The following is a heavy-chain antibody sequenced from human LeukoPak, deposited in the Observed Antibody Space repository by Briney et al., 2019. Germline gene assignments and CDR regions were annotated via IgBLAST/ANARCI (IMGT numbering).Heavy chain of an antibody. CDR2: ISYDGRNQ. V-gene: IGHV3-30*18. CDR3: VKDWVATIVAPRHFDY. CDR1: GFTFSSYG. J-gene: IGHJ4*02. D-gene: IGHD5-24*01. Sequence: GGPLRLSCAASGFTFSSYGMHGVGQAPGKGLEWVAVISYDGRNQYYAAPAKGRFTISREYSKNTLYLQMTSLRPEDTAVYYCVKDWVATIVAPRHFDYWGQGTLVTVSS.